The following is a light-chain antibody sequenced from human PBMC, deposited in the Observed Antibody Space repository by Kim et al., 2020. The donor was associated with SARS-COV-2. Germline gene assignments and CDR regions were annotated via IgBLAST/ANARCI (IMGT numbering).Light chain of an antibody. CDR1: QRIISY. V-gene: IGKV1-9*01. CDR3: QQLNSYPIT. J-gene: IGKJ5*01. CDR2: AAS. Sequence: ASSRDRGTRPSRATQRIISYLAGYQQQPRKPPNLLLYAASTLQSGVPSRFSGSGSGTDFTLPISSLQPEDFSTYYCQQLNSYPITFGQGTRLEIK.